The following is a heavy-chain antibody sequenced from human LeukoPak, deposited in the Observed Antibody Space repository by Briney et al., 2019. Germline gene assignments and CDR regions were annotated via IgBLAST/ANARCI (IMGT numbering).Heavy chain of an antibody. V-gene: IGHV3-74*03. Sequence: GGSLRLSCAASGITFSSHWMHWVRQTPEKGLVWVSRINSDGSRTTYADSVKGRFTISRDNAKNSLYLQMNSLRAEDTAVYYCARASAVAGTREYWGQGTLVTVSS. J-gene: IGHJ4*02. CDR1: GITFSSHW. CDR2: INSDGSRT. CDR3: ARASAVAGTREY. D-gene: IGHD6-19*01.